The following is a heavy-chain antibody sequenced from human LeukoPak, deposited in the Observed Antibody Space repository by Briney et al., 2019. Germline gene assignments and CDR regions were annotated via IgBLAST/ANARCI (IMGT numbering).Heavy chain of an antibody. CDR2: ISTSGGST. CDR1: GFTFSSYG. V-gene: IGHV3-23*01. D-gene: IGHD3-22*01. CDR3: ARDYYDGIGYNYEDY. Sequence: GGSLRLSCAASGFTFSSYGMSWVRQAPGKGLEWVSAISTSGGSTYYADSVKGRFTISRDNSKNTLSLQMNSLRAEDTAVYYCARDYYDGIGYNYEDYWGQGTLVTVSS. J-gene: IGHJ4*02.